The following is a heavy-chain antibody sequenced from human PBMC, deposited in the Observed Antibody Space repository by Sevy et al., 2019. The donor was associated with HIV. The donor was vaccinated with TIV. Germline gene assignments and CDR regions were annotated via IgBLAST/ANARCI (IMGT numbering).Heavy chain of an antibody. CDR3: ASSGIASAGPFDY. Sequence: GGSLRLSCAASGFTFSSYWMHWVRQAPGKGLVWVSRINSDGSSTSYADSVKGRFTISRDNAKNTLYLQMNSLRAEDTAVYYCASSGIASAGPFDYRGQGTLVTVSS. D-gene: IGHD6-13*01. V-gene: IGHV3-74*01. J-gene: IGHJ4*02. CDR1: GFTFSSYW. CDR2: INSDGSST.